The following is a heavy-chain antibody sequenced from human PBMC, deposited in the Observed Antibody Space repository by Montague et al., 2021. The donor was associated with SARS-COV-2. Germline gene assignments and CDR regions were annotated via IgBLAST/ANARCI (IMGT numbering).Heavy chain of an antibody. CDR2: TYYRSKWYN. V-gene: IGHV6-1*01. J-gene: IGHJ4*02. D-gene: IGHD2-15*01. CDR1: GDSVSCNRAA. Sequence: CAISGDSVSCNRAAWNWIRQSPGRGLEWLGRTYYRSKWYNDYAVSVEGRITINPDTSKNQFSLQLKSVTPEDTAVYYCSRGYCGGGSCYVFDYWGQGTLVTVSS. CDR3: SRGYCGGGSCYVFDY.